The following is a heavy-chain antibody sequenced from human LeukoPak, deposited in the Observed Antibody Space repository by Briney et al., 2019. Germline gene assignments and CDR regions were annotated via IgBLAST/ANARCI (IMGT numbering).Heavy chain of an antibody. CDR1: GGSISSRSYY. CDR3: ARLGAAPGPPHYFYYGMDV. D-gene: IGHD6-13*01. V-gene: IGHV4-39*01. J-gene: IGHJ6*02. CDR2: TYYTGST. Sequence: SETLSLTCSVSGGSISSRSYYWGWVRQPPGKGLKWIGSTYYTGSTYYNPSLRSRVSISGDTSKNQVSLKVNSVTAADTAVYYCARLGAAPGPPHYFYYGMDVWGQGTTVTVS.